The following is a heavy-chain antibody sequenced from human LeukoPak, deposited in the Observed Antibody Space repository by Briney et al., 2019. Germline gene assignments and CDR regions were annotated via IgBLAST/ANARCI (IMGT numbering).Heavy chain of an antibody. CDR1: GFTFSSYA. Sequence: PGGSLRLSCAASGFTFSSYAMRWVRQAPGKGLQWVAVISYDGSNKYYADSVKGRFTISRDNSKNTLYLQMNSLRAEDTAVYYCARDNSGSYLFFDYWGQGTLVTVSS. V-gene: IGHV3-30-3*01. J-gene: IGHJ4*02. CDR3: ARDNSGSYLFFDY. D-gene: IGHD1-26*01. CDR2: ISYDGSNK.